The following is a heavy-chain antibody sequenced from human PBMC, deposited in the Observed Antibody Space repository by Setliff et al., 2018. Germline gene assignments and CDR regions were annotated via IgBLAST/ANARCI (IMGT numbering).Heavy chain of an antibody. D-gene: IGHD1-26*01. CDR3: ARVVPVGGTDF. V-gene: IGHV4-34*01. J-gene: IGHJ4*02. CDR2: SYYSGAS. Sequence: SETLSLTCTVYGASFSNYYWGWVRQPPEERLEWIGTSYYSGASIKSSLGSRVTISIDTSKNRFSLNLNSVTAADTAVYYCARVVPVGGTDFWGQGTLVTVSS. CDR1: GASFSNYY.